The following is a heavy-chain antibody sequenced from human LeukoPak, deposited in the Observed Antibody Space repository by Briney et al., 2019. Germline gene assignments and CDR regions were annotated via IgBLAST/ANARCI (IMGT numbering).Heavy chain of an antibody. D-gene: IGHD6-13*01. J-gene: IGHJ3*02. V-gene: IGHV3-53*01. Sequence: GGSLRLSCAASGFTVSSNYMSWVRQAPGKGLEWVSVIYSGGSTYYADSVKGRFTISRDNSKNTLYLQMNSLRAEDTAVYYCASATPRGYSSSPVGGGAFDIWGQGTMVTVSS. CDR1: GFTVSSNY. CDR2: IYSGGST. CDR3: ASATPRGYSSSPVGGGAFDI.